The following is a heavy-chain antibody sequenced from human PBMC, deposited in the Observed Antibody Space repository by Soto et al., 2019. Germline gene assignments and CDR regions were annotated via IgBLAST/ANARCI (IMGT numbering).Heavy chain of an antibody. V-gene: IGHV1-18*01. CDR3: ARDRADFWCGPRTIYYYYGMDV. Sequence: GASVKVSCKASGYTFTSYGISWVRQAPGQGLEWMGWISAYNGNTNYAQKLQGRVTMTTDTSTSTAYMELRSLRSDDTAVYYCARDRADFWCGPRTIYYYYGMDVWAQGNTVTVSS. D-gene: IGHD3-3*01. CDR2: ISAYNGNT. J-gene: IGHJ6*02. CDR1: GYTFTSYG.